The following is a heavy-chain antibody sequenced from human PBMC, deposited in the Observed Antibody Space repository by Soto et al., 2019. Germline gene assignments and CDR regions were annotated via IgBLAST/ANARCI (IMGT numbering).Heavy chain of an antibody. D-gene: IGHD6-19*01. CDR2: ISGSGDST. CDR1: GFTFSNYA. CDR3: AKEYSSGWIPQSYYFDY. J-gene: IGHJ4*02. Sequence: PGGSLRLSCAASGFTFSNYAMSWVRQAPGKGLEWVSGISGSGDSTYSADSVKGRFTISRDNSKNTLYLQMNSLRAEDTAVYYCAKEYSSGWIPQSYYFDYWGQGTLVTVSS. V-gene: IGHV3-23*01.